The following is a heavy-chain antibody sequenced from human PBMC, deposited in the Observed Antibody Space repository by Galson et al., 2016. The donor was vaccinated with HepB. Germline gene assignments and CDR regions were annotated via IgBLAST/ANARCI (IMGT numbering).Heavy chain of an antibody. D-gene: IGHD3-9*01. Sequence: SETLSLTCAVSGGSFSGHYWRWIRQPPGKGLEWIGEINHNGNTNYNPSLKSRVTLSVDTSKNQISLKVNSMTAADTAVYYCGRGRLDLRSFIVRPRADTKIGFDIWGQGTMVTVSS. V-gene: IGHV4-34*01. CDR2: INHNGNT. CDR1: GGSFSGHY. CDR3: GRGRLDLRSFIVRPRADTKIGFDI. J-gene: IGHJ3*02.